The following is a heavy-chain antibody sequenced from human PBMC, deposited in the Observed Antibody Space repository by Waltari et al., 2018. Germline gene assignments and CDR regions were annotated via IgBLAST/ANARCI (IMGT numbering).Heavy chain of an antibody. CDR3: ATSNSGGRRGFDY. V-gene: IGHV1-24*01. D-gene: IGHD2-15*01. CDR2: FNPEDGEI. CDR1: GYALSELS. Sequence: QVQLEQSGAEVKKPGASMKVSCKVSGYALSELSMHWVRQAPGEGLEWMGGFNPEDGEIIYAQKFRGRVTMTEDTSTETVYMDLSSLRFEDTAVYYCATSNSGGRRGFDYWGQGTLVTVSS. J-gene: IGHJ4*02.